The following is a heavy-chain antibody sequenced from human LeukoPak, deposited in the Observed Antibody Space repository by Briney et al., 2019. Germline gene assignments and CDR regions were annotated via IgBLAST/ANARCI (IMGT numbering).Heavy chain of an antibody. J-gene: IGHJ4*02. CDR3: AKGYVGATNY. CDR2: IGGRGGSA. D-gene: IGHD1-26*01. CDR1: GFTFSDYG. Sequence: PGGSLRLSCAASGFTFSDYGMNWVRQTPGKGLEWVSAIGGRGGSAYYADSVKGRFTISRDNSKNTLYLQMNSLRAEDTAVYYCAKGYVGATNYWGQGTLVTVSS. V-gene: IGHV3-23*01.